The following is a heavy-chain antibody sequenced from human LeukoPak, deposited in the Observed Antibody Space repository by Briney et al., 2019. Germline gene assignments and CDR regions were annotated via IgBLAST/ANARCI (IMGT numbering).Heavy chain of an antibody. Sequence: GGYLRLSCAASGFTFSTYSMNWVRQAPGKGLEWVSSISSSSNYIYYADSVKGRFSISRDDAKNLLFLQMNGLRVEDTAVYYCARDMTTATTCYLEHWGQGTLVTVSS. D-gene: IGHD4-17*01. CDR3: ARDMTTATTCYLEH. CDR2: ISSSSNYI. CDR1: GFTFSTYS. J-gene: IGHJ1*01. V-gene: IGHV3-21*06.